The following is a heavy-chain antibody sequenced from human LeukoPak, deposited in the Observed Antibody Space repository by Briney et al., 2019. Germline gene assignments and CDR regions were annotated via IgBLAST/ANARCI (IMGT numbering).Heavy chain of an antibody. D-gene: IGHD2-15*01. CDR2: IRYDGSNK. CDR3: ASSRLQSYCSGGSCYSDWFDP. V-gene: IGHV3-30*02. J-gene: IGHJ5*02. CDR1: GFTFSSYG. Sequence: QPGGSLRLSCAASGFTFSSYGMHWVRQAPGKGLEWVAFIRYDGSNKYYADSVKGRFTISRDNSKNTLYLQMNSLRAEDTAVYYCASSRLQSYCSGGSCYSDWFDPWGQGTLVTVSS.